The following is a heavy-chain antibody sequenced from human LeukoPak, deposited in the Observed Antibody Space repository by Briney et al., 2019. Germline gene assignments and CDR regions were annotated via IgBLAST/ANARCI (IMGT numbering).Heavy chain of an antibody. Sequence: GGSLRLSCAASGFTFSSYAMRWVRQAPGKGLEWVSAISGSGGSTYYADSVKGRFTISRDNSKNTLYLQMNSLRAEDTAVYYCAKDRLGFWSGHLYYFDYWGQGTLVTVSS. CDR2: ISGSGGST. D-gene: IGHD3-3*01. V-gene: IGHV3-23*01. J-gene: IGHJ4*02. CDR3: AKDRLGFWSGHLYYFDY. CDR1: GFTFSSYA.